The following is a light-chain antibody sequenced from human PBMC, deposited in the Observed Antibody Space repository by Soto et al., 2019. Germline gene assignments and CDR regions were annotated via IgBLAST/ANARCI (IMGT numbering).Light chain of an antibody. CDR2: AAS. CDR3: RQANSYPHT. J-gene: IGKJ2*01. V-gene: IGKV1-12*01. CDR1: QCISSL. Sequence: DIQMTQSPSSVSASVGDRVTITCRASQCISSLLAWYQQKPGKAPKLLIYAASSLKSGVPSRFSGSGSGTHFTLTIISLKPEDYATYYCRQANSYPHTFGQGTKLEIK.